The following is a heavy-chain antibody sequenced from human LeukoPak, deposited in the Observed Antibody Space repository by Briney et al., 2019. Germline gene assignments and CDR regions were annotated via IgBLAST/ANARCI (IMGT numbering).Heavy chain of an antibody. CDR3: ARAVTAIKIYYFDY. CDR1: GYTFTNYP. Sequence: GASVKVSCKASGYTFTNYPINWVRQAPGQGLEWMGWINPNTANPTYAQDFTGRFVFSLDTSVNTAYLQISSLKAEDTAVYYCARAVTAIKIYYFDYWGQGTLVTVSS. V-gene: IGHV7-4-1*02. J-gene: IGHJ4*02. CDR2: INPNTANP. D-gene: IGHD2-21*02.